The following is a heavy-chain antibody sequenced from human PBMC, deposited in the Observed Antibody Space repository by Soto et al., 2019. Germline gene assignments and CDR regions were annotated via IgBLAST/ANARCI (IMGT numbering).Heavy chain of an antibody. D-gene: IGHD2-2*01. CDR1: GGTFSSYA. Sequence: SVKVSCKASGGTFSSYAISWVRQAPGQGLEWMGGIIPIFGTANYAQKFQGRVTITADESASTAYMELSSLRSDDTAVYYCSREGYCISTSCRHYDYYGMDVWGQGTTVTVS. CDR2: IIPIFGTA. V-gene: IGHV1-69*13. CDR3: SREGYCISTSCRHYDYYGMDV. J-gene: IGHJ6*02.